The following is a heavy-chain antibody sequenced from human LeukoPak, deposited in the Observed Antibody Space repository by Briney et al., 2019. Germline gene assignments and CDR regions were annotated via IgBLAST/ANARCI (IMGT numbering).Heavy chain of an antibody. CDR2: ISYDGSNK. CDR3: ARHPGDFTGIVNYYYMDV. Sequence: GGSLRLSCAASGFTVSSNYMSWVRQAPGKGLQWVAIISYDGSNKYYADSVKGRFTISRDNSNNTLFLQMNSLRPEDTAIYYCARHPGDFTGIVNYYYMDVWGKGTTVTVSS. D-gene: IGHD1-26*01. V-gene: IGHV3-30*03. J-gene: IGHJ6*03. CDR1: GFTVSSNY.